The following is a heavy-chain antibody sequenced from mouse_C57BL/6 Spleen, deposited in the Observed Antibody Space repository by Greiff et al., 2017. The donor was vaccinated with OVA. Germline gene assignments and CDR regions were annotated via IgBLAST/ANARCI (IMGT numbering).Heavy chain of an antibody. J-gene: IGHJ1*03. D-gene: IGHD2-4*01. Sequence: VQLQQSGPGLVKPSQSLSLTCSVTGYSITSGYYWNWIRQFPGNKLEWMGYISYDGSNNYNPSLKNRISITRDTSKNQFFLKLNSVTTEDTATYYCARVGYDYPYWYFDVWGTGTTVTVSS. CDR1: GYSITSGYY. V-gene: IGHV3-6*01. CDR3: ARVGYDYPYWYFDV. CDR2: ISYDGSN.